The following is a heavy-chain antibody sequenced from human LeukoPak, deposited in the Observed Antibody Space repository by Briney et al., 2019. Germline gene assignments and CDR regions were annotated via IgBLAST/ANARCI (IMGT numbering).Heavy chain of an antibody. Sequence: GGSLTLSCAASGFTFSRYSMNWVRQAPGKGLEWVSSISSSSSYIYDADSVKGRFTISRDNAKNTLYLQMNSLRAEDTAVYYCAKAYYYGSSGYYTFDYWGQGTLVAVSS. CDR2: ISSSSSYI. J-gene: IGHJ4*02. D-gene: IGHD3-22*01. CDR1: GFTFSRYS. CDR3: AKAYYYGSSGYYTFDY. V-gene: IGHV3-21*04.